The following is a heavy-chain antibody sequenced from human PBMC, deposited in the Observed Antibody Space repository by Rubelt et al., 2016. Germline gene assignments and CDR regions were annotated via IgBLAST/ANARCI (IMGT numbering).Heavy chain of an antibody. D-gene: IGHD3-16*01. Sequence: GLVWVSRITSAGSSTSYADSVKGRFTISRDNAKNTLYLQMNSLRAEDTAVYYCASRLGYWGQGTLVTVSS. J-gene: IGHJ4*02. V-gene: IGHV3-74*01. CDR3: ASRLGY. CDR2: ITSAGSST.